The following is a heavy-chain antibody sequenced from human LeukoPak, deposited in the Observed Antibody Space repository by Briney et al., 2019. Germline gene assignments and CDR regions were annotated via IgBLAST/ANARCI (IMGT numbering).Heavy chain of an antibody. J-gene: IGHJ6*03. V-gene: IGHV4-59*12. CDR2: GDYSGGT. CDR1: GVSITNFF. CDR3: AREARYCSSTSCYTAPLYYYYYMDV. Sequence: PSETLSLTCIVSGVSITNFFWTWIRQPPGKGLEWIASGDYSGGTYYNPSLESRVTISADMSKNQFSLKLSSVTAADTAVYYCAREARYCSSTSCYTAPLYYYYYMDVWGKGTTVTVSS. D-gene: IGHD2-2*02.